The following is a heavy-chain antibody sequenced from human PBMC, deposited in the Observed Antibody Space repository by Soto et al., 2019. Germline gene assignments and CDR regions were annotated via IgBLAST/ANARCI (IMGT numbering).Heavy chain of an antibody. Sequence: PSETLSLTCSVSGDSVSSGDYYWSWIRQPPGKGMEWIGYLYYSGSTSYNPSLKSRVTMSVDMSKNQFSLTLTSVTAADTAVYYCARGTDYTQIASYHYGLDVWGQGTTVTVSS. CDR2: LYYSGST. CDR3: ARGTDYTQIASYHYGLDV. V-gene: IGHV4-61*08. D-gene: IGHD4-4*01. CDR1: GDSVSSGDYY. J-gene: IGHJ6*02.